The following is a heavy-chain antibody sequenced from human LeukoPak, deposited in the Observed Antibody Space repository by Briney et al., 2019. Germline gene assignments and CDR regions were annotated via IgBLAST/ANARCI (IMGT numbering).Heavy chain of an antibody. J-gene: IGHJ3*02. CDR2: INGGNWNT. Sequence: ASVKVSCKASGYTFTSYARHWVRQAPGQRLEGMGWINGGNWNTRYSQDFQGRIHIPRDTSATTAYMELRSLRSEDMAVYYCARWALLRGAFDIWGQGTMVHVSS. CDR1: GYTFTSYA. V-gene: IGHV1-3*03. CDR3: ARWALLRGAFDI. D-gene: IGHD2-15*01.